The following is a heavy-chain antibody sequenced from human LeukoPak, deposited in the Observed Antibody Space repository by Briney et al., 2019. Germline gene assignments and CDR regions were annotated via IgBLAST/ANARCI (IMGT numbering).Heavy chain of an antibody. J-gene: IGHJ4*02. CDR2: ISVYNGNT. D-gene: IGHD2-2*01. CDR3: ARDSVPAALGGSDY. CDR1: GYTFTSYG. V-gene: IGHV1-18*03. Sequence: ASVKVSCKASGYTFTSYGIIWVRQAPGQGLEWMGWISVYNGNTNYAQKLQGRVTMTTETSTSTTYMELRSLRSDDMAVYYCARDSVPAALGGSDYWGQGTLVTVSS.